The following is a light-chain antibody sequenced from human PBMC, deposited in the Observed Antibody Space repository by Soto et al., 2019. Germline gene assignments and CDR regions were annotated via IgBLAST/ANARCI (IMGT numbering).Light chain of an antibody. V-gene: IGKV3-11*01. CDR1: QSVSSY. J-gene: IGKJ1*01. CDR3: QQRSNWPT. Sequence: EIVLTQSPATLSLSPGERATLSCRASQSVSSYLAWYQQKPGQAPRLLIYDASNRATGIPARFSGSGSGTDFTLTISSLEPEYFAVYYCQQRSNWPTIGQGTKVDSK. CDR2: DAS.